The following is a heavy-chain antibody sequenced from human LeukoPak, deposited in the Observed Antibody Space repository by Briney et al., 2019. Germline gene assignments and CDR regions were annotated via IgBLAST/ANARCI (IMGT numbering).Heavy chain of an antibody. Sequence: SETLSLTCAVYGGSFSGCYWSWIRQPPGKGLEWIGEINHSGSTNYNPSLKSRVTISVDTSKNQFSLKLSSVTAADTAVYYCARGRAGMDVWGQGTTVTVSS. V-gene: IGHV4-34*01. D-gene: IGHD1-26*01. CDR2: INHSGST. CDR1: GGSFSGCY. CDR3: ARGRAGMDV. J-gene: IGHJ6*02.